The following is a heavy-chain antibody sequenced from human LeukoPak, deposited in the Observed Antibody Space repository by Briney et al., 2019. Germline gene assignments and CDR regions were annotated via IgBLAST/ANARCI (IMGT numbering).Heavy chain of an antibody. CDR1: GYTFTGYY. Sequence: ASVKVSCKASGYTFTGYYMHWVRQAPGQGLEWMGWINPNSGGTNYAQKFQGRVTMTRDTSISTAYMELSRLRSDDTAVYYCARDRNSGYALYDFDYWGRGTLVTVSS. J-gene: IGHJ4*02. CDR2: INPNSGGT. CDR3: ARDRNSGYALYDFDY. D-gene: IGHD5-12*01. V-gene: IGHV1-2*02.